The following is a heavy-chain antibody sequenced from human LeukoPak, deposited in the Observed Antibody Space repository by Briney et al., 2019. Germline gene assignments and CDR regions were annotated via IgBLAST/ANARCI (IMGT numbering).Heavy chain of an antibody. Sequence: PGGSLRLSCAASGFTFSSSAMSWVRQAPGKGLEWVSAISGSGGSTYYADSVKGRFTISRDNSKNTLYLQMNSLRAEDTAVYYCAKDSDERDGYNYPQGYFDYWGQGTLVTVSS. V-gene: IGHV3-23*01. D-gene: IGHD5-24*01. CDR3: AKDSDERDGYNYPQGYFDY. CDR2: ISGSGGST. CDR1: GFTFSSSA. J-gene: IGHJ4*02.